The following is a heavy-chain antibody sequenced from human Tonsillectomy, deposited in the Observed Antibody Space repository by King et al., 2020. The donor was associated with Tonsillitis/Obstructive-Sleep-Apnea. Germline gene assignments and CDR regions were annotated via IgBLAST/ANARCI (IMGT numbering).Heavy chain of an antibody. CDR1: GYSFTNYW. J-gene: IGHJ5*02. D-gene: IGHD4-11*01. CDR3: ARRGLRDYNNWFDP. Sequence: QLVQSGAEVKKSGESLKISCKGSGYSFTNYWIGWVRQMPGKGLEWRGIIYPGDSDTRYSPSCQGQVTIPADKTISTAYLQWSSLKAADTAMYFCARRGLRDYNNWFDPWGQGTLVTVSS. V-gene: IGHV5-51*01. CDR2: IYPGDSDT.